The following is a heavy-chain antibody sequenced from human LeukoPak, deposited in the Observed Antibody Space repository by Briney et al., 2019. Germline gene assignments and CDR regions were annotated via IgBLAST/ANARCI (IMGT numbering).Heavy chain of an antibody. CDR3: ARVGDRGYSYADDAFDI. D-gene: IGHD5-18*01. CDR1: GGSISSSSYY. J-gene: IGHJ3*02. V-gene: IGHV4-39*07. CDR2: IYYSGST. Sequence: SETLSLTCTVSGGSISSSSYYWGWIRQPPGKGLEWIGSIYYSGSTYYNPSLKSRVTISVDTSKNQFSLKLSSVTAADTAVYYCARVGDRGYSYADDAFDIWGQGTMVTVSS.